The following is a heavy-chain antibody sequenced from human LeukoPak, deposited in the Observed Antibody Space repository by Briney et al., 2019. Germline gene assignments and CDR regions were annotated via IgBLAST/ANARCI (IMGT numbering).Heavy chain of an antibody. CDR2: TYCKSKWYN. CDR3: ARSAAGTLDY. D-gene: IGHD6-13*01. J-gene: IGHJ4*02. Sequence: SQTLSLTCAISGDSVSSNSATWNWIRQSPSRGLEWLGRTYCKSKWYNDYAISVKSRITINPDTSKNQFSLHLNSVTPEDTAVYYCARSAAGTLDYWGQGTLVTVSS. V-gene: IGHV6-1*01. CDR1: GDSVSSNSAT.